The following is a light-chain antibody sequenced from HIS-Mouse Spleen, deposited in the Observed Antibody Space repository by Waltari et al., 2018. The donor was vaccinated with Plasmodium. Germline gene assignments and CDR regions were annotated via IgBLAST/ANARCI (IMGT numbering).Light chain of an antibody. CDR3: VLYMGSGIWV. CDR2: STN. V-gene: IGLV8-61*01. CDR1: SGSVSTSYY. Sequence: QTVVTQEPSFSVSPGGTVTLTCGLSSGSVSTSYYPSCYQQTPGQAPLKLIYSTNTRSSGFPDRFSGSILGNKAALTITGAQADDESDYYCVLYMGSGIWVFGGGTKLTVL. J-gene: IGLJ2*01.